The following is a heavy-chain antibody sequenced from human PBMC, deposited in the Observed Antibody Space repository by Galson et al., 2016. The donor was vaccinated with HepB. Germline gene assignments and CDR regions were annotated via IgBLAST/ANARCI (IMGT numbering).Heavy chain of an antibody. Sequence: SLTCSVSGVSVTSHYWSWIRLAPGKGLEWIANVFHTGSTTYNPSLNNRVTISLDASMNRFSLELVSVSAADTAVYYCARGGGSPYHDHEFDNWGQGTLVTVSS. CDR1: GVSVTSHY. CDR2: VFHTGST. J-gene: IGHJ5*02. V-gene: IGHV4-59*02. CDR3: ARGGGSPYHDHEFDN. D-gene: IGHD1-14*01.